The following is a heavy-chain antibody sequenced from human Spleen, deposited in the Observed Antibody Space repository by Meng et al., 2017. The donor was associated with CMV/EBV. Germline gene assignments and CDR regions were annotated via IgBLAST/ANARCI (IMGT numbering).Heavy chain of an antibody. Sequence: ASVKVSCKTSGYTFTGYYLHWVRQAPGQGLEWMGWINPNSGATNFAQKFQGRVTMTRDTSISTAYMELRRLTSDDTAVYYCARAPYSGSYSIDYWGQGTLVTVSS. CDR1: GYTFTGYY. J-gene: IGHJ4*02. CDR2: INPNSGAT. CDR3: ARAPYSGSYSIDY. V-gene: IGHV1-2*02. D-gene: IGHD1-26*01.